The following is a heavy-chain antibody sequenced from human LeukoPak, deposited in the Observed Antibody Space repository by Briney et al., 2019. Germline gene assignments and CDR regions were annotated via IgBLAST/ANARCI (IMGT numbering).Heavy chain of an antibody. Sequence: SETLSLTCAVYGGSFCGYYWRWLRQPPGKGLEWIGEINHSGSTNYNPSLKSVVTISVDTSKNQCSLKLSSVTAADTAVYYCARILTTVTSDAFDIWGQGTMVTVSS. CDR1: GGSFCGYY. CDR2: INHSGST. V-gene: IGHV4-34*01. CDR3: ARILTTVTSDAFDI. D-gene: IGHD4-17*01. J-gene: IGHJ3*02.